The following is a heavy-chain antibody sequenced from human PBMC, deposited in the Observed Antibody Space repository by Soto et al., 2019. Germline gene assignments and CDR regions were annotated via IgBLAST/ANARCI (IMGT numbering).Heavy chain of an antibody. Sequence: SETLSLTCSVSGGSISSSTYYWGWIRQPPGKGLEWIGSIYYSGNTYYNPSLKSRVTISVDTSNNQFSLRLSSVTAADTAVYCARHERSGNYYYYGMDVWGQGTTVTVSS. V-gene: IGHV4-39*01. J-gene: IGHJ6*02. CDR3: ARHERSGNYYYYGMDV. D-gene: IGHD3-3*01. CDR2: IYYSGNT. CDR1: GGSISSSTYY.